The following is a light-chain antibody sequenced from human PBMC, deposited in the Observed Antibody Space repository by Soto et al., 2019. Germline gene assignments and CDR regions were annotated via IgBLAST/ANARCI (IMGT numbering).Light chain of an antibody. V-gene: IGKV3-11*01. J-gene: IGKJ1*01. CDR3: QHYNSYSEA. CDR1: QSVSSS. CDR2: DAS. Sequence: EIVLTQSPATLSLSPGERATLSCRASQSVSSSLAWYQQKPGQAPRLLIYDASNRATGIPARFSGSGSGTEFTLTISSLQPDDFATYYCQHYNSYSEAFGQGTKVDIK.